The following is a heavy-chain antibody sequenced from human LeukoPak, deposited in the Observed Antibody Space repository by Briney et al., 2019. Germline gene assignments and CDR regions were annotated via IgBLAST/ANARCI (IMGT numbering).Heavy chain of an antibody. J-gene: IGHJ6*02. V-gene: IGHV3-23*01. Sequence: GGSLRLSCAASGFTFASYAMTWVRQAPGKGLEWFSAISGSGGSTYYADSVKGRFTISRDNYKNTLYLQMNSLRAEDAAVYYCARDTGIYDSSGYYGLSYYVMDVWGQGPTVTVSS. CDR1: GFTFASYA. CDR2: ISGSGGST. D-gene: IGHD3-22*01. CDR3: ARDTGIYDSSGYYGLSYYVMDV.